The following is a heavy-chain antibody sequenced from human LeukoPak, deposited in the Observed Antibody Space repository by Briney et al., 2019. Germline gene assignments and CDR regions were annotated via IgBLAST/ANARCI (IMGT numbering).Heavy chain of an antibody. CDR2: IYYSGST. D-gene: IGHD3-9*01. J-gene: IGHJ5*02. V-gene: IGHV4-31*03. Sequence: PSQTLSLTCTVSGGSISSGGYYWSWIRQHPGKGLEWIGYIYYSGSTYYNPSLKSRVTISVDTSKNQFSLKLSSVTAADTAVYYCATNYDILTGYYRHWFDPWGQGTLVTVSS. CDR3: ATNYDILTGYYRHWFDP. CDR1: GGSISSGGYY.